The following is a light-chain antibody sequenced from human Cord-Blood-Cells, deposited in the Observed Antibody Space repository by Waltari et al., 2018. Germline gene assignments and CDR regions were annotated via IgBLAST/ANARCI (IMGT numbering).Light chain of an antibody. V-gene: IGKV3-20*01. J-gene: IGKJ2*01. CDR2: GAS. CDR1: QSVSSSY. CDR3: QPYGSSQYT. Sequence: EIVLTQSPGTLSLSPGERATLSCRASQSVSSSYLAWYQQKPGQAPRLLIYGASSRATCIPDRFSGSGSGTDFTLTISRLEPEDFAVYYCQPYGSSQYTFGQGTKLEIK.